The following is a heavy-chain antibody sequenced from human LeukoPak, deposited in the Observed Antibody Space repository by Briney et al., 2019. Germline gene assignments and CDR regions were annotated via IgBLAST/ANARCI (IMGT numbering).Heavy chain of an antibody. J-gene: IGHJ3*02. D-gene: IGHD3-3*01. Sequence: PGGSLRLSCAASGFTFSSYSMNWVRQAPGKGLEWVSYISSSGSTIYYADSVKGRFTISRDNAKNSLYLQMNSLRAEDTAVYYCARGGGWSGYYVGAFDIWGQGTMVTVSS. CDR3: ARGGGWSGYYVGAFDI. CDR1: GFTFSSYS. CDR2: ISSSGSTI. V-gene: IGHV3-48*04.